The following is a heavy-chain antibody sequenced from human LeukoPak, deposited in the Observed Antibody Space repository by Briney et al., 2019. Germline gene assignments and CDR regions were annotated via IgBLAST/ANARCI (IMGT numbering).Heavy chain of an antibody. D-gene: IGHD4-17*01. CDR2: INAYNGNT. CDR3: PRGGGDYGDRWFDP. CDR1: GYTFTSYG. Sequence: GASVKVSCKASGYTFTSYGISWVRQAPGQGLEWMGCINAYNGNTNYAQRLQGRGTITTDTSTIAAYIEQRKLRPDNTAVHKFPRGGGDYGDRWFDPWGQGTLVTASS. J-gene: IGHJ5*02. V-gene: IGHV1-18*01.